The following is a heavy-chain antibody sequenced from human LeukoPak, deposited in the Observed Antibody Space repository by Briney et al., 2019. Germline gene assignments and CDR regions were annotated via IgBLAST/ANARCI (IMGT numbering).Heavy chain of an antibody. D-gene: IGHD7-27*01. CDR2: VYYTGST. Sequence: KASETLSLTCPVSGGSISNYYYWTWIRQPPGKGLEWIGYVYYTGSTNFNPSLKSRVTMSLDTSRNQFSLKLTSLTAADTAVYYCARGSNWGDYWGQGTLVTVSS. V-gene: IGHV4-59*01. CDR1: GGSISNYY. J-gene: IGHJ4*02. CDR3: ARGSNWGDY.